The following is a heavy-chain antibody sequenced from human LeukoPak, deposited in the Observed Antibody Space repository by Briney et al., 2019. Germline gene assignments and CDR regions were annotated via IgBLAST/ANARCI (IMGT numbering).Heavy chain of an antibody. CDR1: GYTFTGYY. V-gene: IGHV1-2*02. D-gene: IGHD1-26*01. CDR2: INPNSGGT. CDR3: ARDSAIVGVLFDY. J-gene: IGHJ4*02. Sequence: ASVKVSCKASGYTFTGYYMHWVRQAPGQGLEWMGWINPNSGGTNYAQKFQGRVTMTRDTSISTAYMELSRLRSDDTAVYYCARDSAIVGVLFDYWGQGTLVTVSS.